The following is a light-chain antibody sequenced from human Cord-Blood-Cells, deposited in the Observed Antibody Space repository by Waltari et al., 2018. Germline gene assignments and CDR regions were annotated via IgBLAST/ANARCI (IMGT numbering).Light chain of an antibody. Sequence: EIVMTQSPATLSVSPGERATLSCRASQRFSSNLAWYQQKPGQAPRLLIYVASTRATGIPDRLSGSGSGTEFTLTISSLQSEDFAVYYCQQYNNWPPWTFGQGTKVEIK. CDR2: VAS. J-gene: IGKJ1*01. V-gene: IGKV3-15*01. CDR1: QRFSSN. CDR3: QQYNNWPPWT.